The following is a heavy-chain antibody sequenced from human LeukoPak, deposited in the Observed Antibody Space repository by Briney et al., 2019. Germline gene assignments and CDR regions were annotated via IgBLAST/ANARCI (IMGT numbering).Heavy chain of an antibody. J-gene: IGHJ4*02. CDR1: GFTFSSYA. Sequence: PGGSLRLSCAASGFTFSSYAMSWVRQAPGKGLHWVSTLSGSGSNTYYADSVKGRFTISRDNSKNTLYLQMSSLRAEDTAVYYCAKWRSATGDFDYWGQGTLVTVSS. CDR3: AKWRSATGDFDY. D-gene: IGHD7-27*01. V-gene: IGHV3-23*01. CDR2: LSGSGSNT.